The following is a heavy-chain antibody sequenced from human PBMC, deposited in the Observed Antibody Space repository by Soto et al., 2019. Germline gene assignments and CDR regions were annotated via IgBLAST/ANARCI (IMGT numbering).Heavy chain of an antibody. Sequence: PSETLSLTCTFSVGSIISGGYYWSWIRQHPGKGLEWIGYIYYSGSTCYNPSLKSRVTISVDTSKNQFSLKLSSVTAADTAVYYCARATGYCSGGSCSNWFDPWGQGTRVTSPQ. V-gene: IGHV4-31*03. CDR1: VGSIISGGYY. CDR3: ARATGYCSGGSCSNWFDP. D-gene: IGHD2-15*01. CDR2: IYYSGST. J-gene: IGHJ5*02.